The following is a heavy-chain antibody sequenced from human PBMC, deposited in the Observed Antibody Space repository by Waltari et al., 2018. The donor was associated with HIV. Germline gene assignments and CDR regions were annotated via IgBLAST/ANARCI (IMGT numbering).Heavy chain of an antibody. J-gene: IGHJ3*02. Sequence: EVQLVESGGGLVQPGRSLRLSCTASGFTFGDYAMSWVRQAPGKGLEWVGFIRSKAYGGTTEYAASVKGRFTISRDDSKSIAYLQMNSLKTEDTAVYYCTRDRSYYDSMGFRGAFDIWGQGTMVTVSS. CDR2: IRSKAYGGTT. D-gene: IGHD3-22*01. CDR3: TRDRSYYDSMGFRGAFDI. V-gene: IGHV3-49*04. CDR1: GFTFGDYA.